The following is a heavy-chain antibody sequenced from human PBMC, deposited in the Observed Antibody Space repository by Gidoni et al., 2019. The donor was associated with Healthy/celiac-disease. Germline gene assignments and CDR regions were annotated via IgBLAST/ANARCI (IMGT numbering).Heavy chain of an antibody. Sequence: QVQLQESGPGLVKPSETLSLTCPVPGGPFSISYWAWFRKPPGKGLEWIGYIYYSGSTTYNPSLKSRVTISVDTSKNQFSLKLSSVTAADTAVYYCARADPYSSSWSTRYYYYYGMDVWGQGTTVTVSS. J-gene: IGHJ6*02. CDR1: GGPFSISY. CDR2: IYYSGST. V-gene: IGHV4-59*01. D-gene: IGHD6-13*01. CDR3: ARADPYSSSWSTRYYYYYGMDV.